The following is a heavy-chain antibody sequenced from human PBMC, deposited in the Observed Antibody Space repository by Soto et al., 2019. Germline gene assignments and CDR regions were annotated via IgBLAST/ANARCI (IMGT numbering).Heavy chain of an antibody. D-gene: IGHD6-19*01. CDR3: ARDQSGGPQWLVIISWYFDL. V-gene: IGHV3-30-3*01. J-gene: IGHJ2*01. Sequence: QVQLVESGGGVVQPGRSLRLSCAASGFTFSSYAMHWVRQAPGKGLEWVAVISYDGSNKYYADSVKGRFTISRDNSKNTLYLQMSSLRAEDTAVYYCARDQSGGPQWLVIISWYFDLWGRGTLVTVSS. CDR1: GFTFSSYA. CDR2: ISYDGSNK.